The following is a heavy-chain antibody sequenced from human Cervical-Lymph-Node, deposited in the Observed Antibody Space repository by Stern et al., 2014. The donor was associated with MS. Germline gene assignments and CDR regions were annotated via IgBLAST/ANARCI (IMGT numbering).Heavy chain of an antibody. CDR2: ISVDGTST. J-gene: IGHJ1*01. Sequence: VQLVESGGGVVQPGKSLRISCATSGFTFSTYAMHWVRQAQGKGLERVAVISVDGTSTYYADSVKGRFTIARDNSKNTLYLQMNSLRVEDTAFYYCASGPKRVDQHWGQGTLVTVSS. CDR3: ASGPKRVDQH. V-gene: IGHV3-30-3*01. CDR1: GFTFSTYA.